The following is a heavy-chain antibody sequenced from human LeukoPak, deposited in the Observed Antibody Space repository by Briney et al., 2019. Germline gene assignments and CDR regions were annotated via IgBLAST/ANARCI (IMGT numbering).Heavy chain of an antibody. J-gene: IGHJ4*02. CDR2: ISSNGGST. V-gene: IGHV3-64*01. CDR1: GFTFSSYA. D-gene: IGHD5-24*01. Sequence: GGSLRLSCAASGFTFSSYAMHWVRQAPGKGLEYVSAISSNGGSTYYANSVKGRFTISRDNSKNTLYLQMGSLRAEDMAVYYCARANGYNLYIDYWSQGTLVTVSS. CDR3: ARANGYNLYIDY.